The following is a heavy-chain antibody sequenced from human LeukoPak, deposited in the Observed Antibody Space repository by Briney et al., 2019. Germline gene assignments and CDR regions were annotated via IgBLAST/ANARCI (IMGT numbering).Heavy chain of an antibody. D-gene: IGHD4-23*01. Sequence: GASVTVSCKASGYTFTSYAMNWVRQAPGQGLEWMGWINTNTGNPTYAQGFTGRFVFSLDTSVSTAYLQISSLKAEDTAVYYCARSQYVGNLVSIDYWGQGTLVTVSS. CDR1: GYTFTSYA. CDR2: INTNTGNP. CDR3: ARSQYVGNLVSIDY. V-gene: IGHV7-4-1*02. J-gene: IGHJ4*02.